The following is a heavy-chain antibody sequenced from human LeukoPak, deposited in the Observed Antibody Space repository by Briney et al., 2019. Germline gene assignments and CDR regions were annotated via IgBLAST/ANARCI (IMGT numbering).Heavy chain of an antibody. Sequence: GGSLRLSCAASGFTFSSYAMSWVRQAPGKGLEWVSTTSGSGGSTYYADSVKGRFTISRDNSKNTLYLQMNSLRAEDTAVYYCARVGYSYGVIRAKFDYWGQGTLVTVSS. D-gene: IGHD5-18*01. J-gene: IGHJ4*02. CDR1: GFTFSSYA. CDR2: TSGSGGST. V-gene: IGHV3-23*01. CDR3: ARVGYSYGVIRAKFDY.